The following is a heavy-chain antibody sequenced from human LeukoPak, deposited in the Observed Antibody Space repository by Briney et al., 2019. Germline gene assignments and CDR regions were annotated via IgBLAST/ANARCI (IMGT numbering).Heavy chain of an antibody. CDR2: IYTGGST. V-gene: IGHV4-59*10. CDR1: GGSFSGYY. CDR3: ARVAYSANTFDF. J-gene: IGHJ4*02. D-gene: IGHD5-12*01. Sequence: PSETLSLTCAVYGGSFSGYYWSWIRPPPGKGLEWIGRIYTGGSTNYNPSLKSRVTMSVDTSKNQFSLKLSSVTAADTAVYYCARVAYSANTFDFWGQGTLVTVSS.